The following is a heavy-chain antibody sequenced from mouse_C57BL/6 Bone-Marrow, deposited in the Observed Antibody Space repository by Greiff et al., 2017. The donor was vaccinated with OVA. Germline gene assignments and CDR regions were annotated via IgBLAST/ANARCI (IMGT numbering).Heavy chain of an antibody. V-gene: IGHV1-59*01. J-gene: IGHJ2*01. CDR3: ARGAY. Sequence: QVQLQQPGAELVRPGTSVKLSCKASGYTFTSYWMHWVKQRHGQGLEWIGVIDPSDSYTNYNQKFKGKATLTVDTSSSTAYMQLSSLTSEDSAVYYCARGAYWGQGTTLTVSS. CDR1: GYTFTSYW. CDR2: IDPSDSYT.